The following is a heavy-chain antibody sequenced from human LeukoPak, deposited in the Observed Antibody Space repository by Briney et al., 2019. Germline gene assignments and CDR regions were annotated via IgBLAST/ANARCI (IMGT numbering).Heavy chain of an antibody. CDR2: ISGSGGST. V-gene: IGHV3-23*01. D-gene: IGHD6-13*01. CDR3: ANAPGIAAAGTGY. Sequence: QSGGSLRLSCAASGFTFSSYAMSWVRQAPGKGLEWVSAISGSGGSTYYADSVKGRFTISRDNSKNTLYLQMNSLRAEDTAVYYCANAPGIAAAGTGYWGQGTLVTVSS. CDR1: GFTFSSYA. J-gene: IGHJ4*02.